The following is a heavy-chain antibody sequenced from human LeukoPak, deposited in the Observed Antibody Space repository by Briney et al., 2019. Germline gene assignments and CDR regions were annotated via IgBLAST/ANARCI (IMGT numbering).Heavy chain of an antibody. CDR2: IYYSGST. Sequence: SETLSLTCTVSGGSISSSSYYWGWIRQPPGKGLEWIGSIYYSGSTNYNPSLKSRVTISVDTSKNQFSLKLSSVTAADTAVYYCAGRYYDSSGYQNDNWFDPWGQGTLVTVSS. D-gene: IGHD3-22*01. J-gene: IGHJ5*02. V-gene: IGHV4-39*07. CDR1: GGSISSSSYY. CDR3: AGRYYDSSGYQNDNWFDP.